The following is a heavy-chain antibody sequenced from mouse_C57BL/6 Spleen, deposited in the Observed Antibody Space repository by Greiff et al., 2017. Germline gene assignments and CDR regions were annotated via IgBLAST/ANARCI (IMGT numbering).Heavy chain of an antibody. CDR2: IDPEDGDT. CDR1: GFNIKDYY. Sequence: VQLQQSGAELVRPGASVKLSCTASGFNIKDYYMHWVKQRPEQGLEWIGRIDPEDGDTEYAPKFQGKATMTAETSSNTAYLQLSRLTSEDTAVYYCTLYGYDDAMDYWGQGPSVPVSS. D-gene: IGHD2-2*01. CDR3: TLYGYDDAMDY. J-gene: IGHJ4*01. V-gene: IGHV14-1*01.